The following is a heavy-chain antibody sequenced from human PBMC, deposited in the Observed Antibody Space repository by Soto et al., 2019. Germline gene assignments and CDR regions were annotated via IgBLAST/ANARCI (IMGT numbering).Heavy chain of an antibody. D-gene: IGHD5-12*01. Sequence: QVQMVQSGAEVKKPGSSVKFSCKASGGTFSSYAISWVRQAPGQGLEWMGGIIPIFGTANYAQKFQGRVTITADEYTSTAYMELISLRSEDTAVYYCARRGYDYWFDPCGQGTLVTV. CDR2: IIPIFGTA. J-gene: IGHJ5*02. CDR3: ARRGYDYWFDP. CDR1: GGTFSSYA. V-gene: IGHV1-69*01.